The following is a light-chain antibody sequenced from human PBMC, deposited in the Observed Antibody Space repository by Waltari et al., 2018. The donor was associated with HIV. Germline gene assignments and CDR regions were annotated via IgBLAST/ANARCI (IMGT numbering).Light chain of an antibody. CDR3: QTWDDSLNGYV. CDR1: QLDNKY. Sequence: SYELTQPPSVSVSPGQTASITCSGDQLDNKYIWWYQQKSGQSPVLVIYHDSQRPPGSPERFSGSSSGHTATLTISETQTVDEADYYCQTWDDSLNGYVFGTGTKVTVL. J-gene: IGLJ1*01. V-gene: IGLV3-1*01. CDR2: HDS.